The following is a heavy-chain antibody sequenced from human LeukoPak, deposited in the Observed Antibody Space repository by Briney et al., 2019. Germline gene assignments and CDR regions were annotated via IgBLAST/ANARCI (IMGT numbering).Heavy chain of an antibody. Sequence: WASVKVSCKASGGTFSSYAISWVRQAPGQGIEWMGRIIPILGIANYAQKSQGRVTITADKSTSTAYMELSSLRSEDTAGYYCARSPNYYGSGSSIFDYWGQGTLVTVCS. J-gene: IGHJ4*02. D-gene: IGHD3-10*01. CDR3: ARSPNYYGSGSSIFDY. CDR1: GGTFSSYA. V-gene: IGHV1-69*04. CDR2: IIPILGIA.